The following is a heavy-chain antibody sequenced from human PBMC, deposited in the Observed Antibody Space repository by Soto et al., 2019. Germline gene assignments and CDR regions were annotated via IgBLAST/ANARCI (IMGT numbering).Heavy chain of an antibody. Sequence: GESLKISCKGSGYSFTSYWISWVRQMPGKGLEWMGRIDPSDSYTNYSPSFQGHVTISADKSISTAYLQWSSLKASDTAMYYCARHGFPSGSYYAYYYYYGMDVWGPGTTVTV. CDR1: GYSFTSYW. CDR2: IDPSDSYT. D-gene: IGHD1-26*01. CDR3: ARHGFPSGSYYAYYYYYGMDV. J-gene: IGHJ6*02. V-gene: IGHV5-10-1*01.